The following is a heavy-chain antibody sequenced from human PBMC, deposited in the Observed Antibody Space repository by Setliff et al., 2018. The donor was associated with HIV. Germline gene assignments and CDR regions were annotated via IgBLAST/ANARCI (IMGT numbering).Heavy chain of an antibody. D-gene: IGHD3-22*01. V-gene: IGHV1-69*13. CDR2: LISMFKIP. J-gene: IGHJ4*02. CDR3: TRGVEYDSSADYWYYFDS. CDR1: GGTFRSQA. Sequence: SVKVSCKTSGGTFRSQAISWVRQAPGQGLEWMGGLISMFKIPQIAQKFQGRVTITADESTSTAYMGLSSLTSEDTAVYYCTRGVEYDSSADYWYYFDSWGQGTLVTVSS.